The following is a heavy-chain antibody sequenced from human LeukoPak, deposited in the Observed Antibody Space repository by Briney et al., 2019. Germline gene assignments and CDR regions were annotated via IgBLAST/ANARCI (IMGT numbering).Heavy chain of an antibody. J-gene: IGHJ3*02. CDR2: MNPNSGNT. CDR1: GYTFTSYD. Sequence: GASVKVSCKASGYTFTSYDINWVRQATGQGLEWMGWMNPNSGNTGYAQKFQGRVTITRNTSISTAYMELSSLRSEDTAVYYCAKTYGASAGDAFDIWGQGTMVTVSS. D-gene: IGHD4-17*01. CDR3: AKTYGASAGDAFDI. V-gene: IGHV1-8*01.